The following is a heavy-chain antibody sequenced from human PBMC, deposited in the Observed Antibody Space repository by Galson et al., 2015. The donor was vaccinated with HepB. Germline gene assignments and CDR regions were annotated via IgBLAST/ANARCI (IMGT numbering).Heavy chain of an antibody. CDR3: AREGGYCSSTTCYTGNAFDI. V-gene: IGHV1-69*10. CDR2: IIPILDIP. CDR1: GGSFSNYA. J-gene: IGHJ3*02. Sequence: SVKVSCKASGGSFSNYAVSWVRQAPGQGLEWMGGIIPILDIPNYAQNFQGRVTFTADKSATTAYMELSSLRSEDTAVYYCAREGGYCSSTTCYTGNAFDIWGQGTMVTVSS. D-gene: IGHD2-2*02.